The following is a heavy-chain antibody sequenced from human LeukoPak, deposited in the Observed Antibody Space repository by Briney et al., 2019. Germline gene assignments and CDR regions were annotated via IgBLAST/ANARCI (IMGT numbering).Heavy chain of an antibody. CDR2: ISSSSSYI. CDR1: GFTFSSYS. V-gene: IGHV3-21*01. CDR3: ARDRGCSSTSCLYYYYYYYMDV. D-gene: IGHD2-2*01. Sequence: GGSLRLSCAASGFTFSSYSMNWVRQAPGKRLEWVSSISSSSSYIYYADSVKGRFTISRDNAKNSLYLQMNSLRAEDTAVYYCARDRGCSSTSCLYYYYYYYMDVWGKGTTVTVSS. J-gene: IGHJ6*03.